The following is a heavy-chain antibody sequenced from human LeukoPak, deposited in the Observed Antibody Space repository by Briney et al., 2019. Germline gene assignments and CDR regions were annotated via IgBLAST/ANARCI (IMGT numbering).Heavy chain of an antibody. D-gene: IGHD5-18*01. V-gene: IGHV3-11*01. CDR1: GFTFSDYY. J-gene: IGHJ4*02. CDR3: ARDRKSYGYLGLVDY. CDR2: ISSSGSTI. Sequence: GGSLRLSCAASGFTFSDYYMSWIRQAPGKGLEWVSYISSSGSTIYYADSVKGRFTISRDSAKNSLYLQMNSRRAEDTAVYYCARDRKSYGYLGLVDYWGQGTLVTVSS.